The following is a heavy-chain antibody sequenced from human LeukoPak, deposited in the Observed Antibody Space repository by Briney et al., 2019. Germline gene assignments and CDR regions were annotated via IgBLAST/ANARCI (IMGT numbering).Heavy chain of an antibody. V-gene: IGHV4-59*08. CDR2: IFYSGST. J-gene: IGHJ4*02. D-gene: IGHD3-10*01. Sequence: SETLSLTCTVSGGSISSSYWSWIRQPPGKGLEYVGYIFYSGSTDYNPSLKSRVTLSVDTSKNQFSLKLSSVTAADTAVYYCASRYYGDVYHFDYWGQGILVTVSS. CDR3: ASRYYGDVYHFDY. CDR1: GGSISSSY.